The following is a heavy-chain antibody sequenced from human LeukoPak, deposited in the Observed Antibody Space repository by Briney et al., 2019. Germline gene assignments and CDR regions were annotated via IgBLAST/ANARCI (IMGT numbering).Heavy chain of an antibody. D-gene: IGHD1-26*01. J-gene: IGHJ6*02. CDR1: GFTFSSYG. CDR3: AKGSGSSQGAYYYYYGMDV. Sequence: GGSQRLSCAASGFTFSSYGMHGVRQAPGKGLEWVAVISYDGSNKYYADSVKGRFTISRDNSKNTLYLQMNSLRAEDTAVYYCAKGSGSSQGAYYYYYGMDVWGQGTTVTVSS. V-gene: IGHV3-30*18. CDR2: ISYDGSNK.